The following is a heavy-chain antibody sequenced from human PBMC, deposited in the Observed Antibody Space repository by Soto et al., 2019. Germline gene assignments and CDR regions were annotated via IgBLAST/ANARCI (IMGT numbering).Heavy chain of an antibody. CDR3: ARDGGGVAGRVDYFDH. J-gene: IGHJ4*02. CDR2: ISWKTASI. Sequence: SLLLACAASGFTFGDYSMHWVRQAPGKGLEWVSVISWKTASIGYADSVRGRFTTSRDDARNSLYLQMNSLRAEDTALYYCARDGGGVAGRVDYFDHWGQGTPVTVYS. CDR1: GFTFGDYS. D-gene: IGHD6-13*01. V-gene: IGHV3-9*01.